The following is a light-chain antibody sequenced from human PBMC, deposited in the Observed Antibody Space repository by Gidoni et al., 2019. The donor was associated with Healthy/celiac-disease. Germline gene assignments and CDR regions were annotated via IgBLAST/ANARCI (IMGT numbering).Light chain of an antibody. J-gene: IGKJ4*01. CDR2: GAS. Sequence: IVLTNSPGTLSLSPGERATLSCRASQSVSSSYLAWYQQKPGQAPRLLIYGASSRATGIPDRFSGSGSGTDFTLTISRLEPEDFAVYYCQQYGSSPPLTFGGGTKVEIK. CDR3: QQYGSSPPLT. V-gene: IGKV3-20*01. CDR1: QSVSSSY.